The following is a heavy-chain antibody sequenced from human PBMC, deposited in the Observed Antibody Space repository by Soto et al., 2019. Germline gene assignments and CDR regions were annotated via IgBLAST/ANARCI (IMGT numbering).Heavy chain of an antibody. Sequence: LRLSCAASGFTFSSYGMHWVRQAPGKGLEWVAVISYDGSNKYYADSVKGRFTISRDNSKNTLYLQMNSLRAEDTAVYYCAKESGAGKSLSTTYYYYGMDVWGQGTTVTVSS. CDR2: ISYDGSNK. V-gene: IGHV3-30*18. D-gene: IGHD2-8*02. J-gene: IGHJ6*02. CDR1: GFTFSSYG. CDR3: AKESGAGKSLSTTYYYYGMDV.